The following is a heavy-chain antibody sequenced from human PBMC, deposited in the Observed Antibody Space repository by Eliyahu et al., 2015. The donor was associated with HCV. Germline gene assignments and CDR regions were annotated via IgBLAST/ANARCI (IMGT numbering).Heavy chain of an antibody. V-gene: IGHV4-30-4*01. CDR2: IYYSGST. CDR1: GGSXSRGDYY. J-gene: IGHJ4*02. Sequence: QVQLQESGPGLVKPSQTLSLTCPVSGGSXSRGDYYWSWIRQPPGKGLEWIGYIYYSGSTYYNPSLKSRVTISVDTSKNQFSLKLSSVTAADTAVYYCAREGYCSSTSCYPIDYWGQGTLVTVSS. CDR3: AREGYCSSTSCYPIDY. D-gene: IGHD2-2*01.